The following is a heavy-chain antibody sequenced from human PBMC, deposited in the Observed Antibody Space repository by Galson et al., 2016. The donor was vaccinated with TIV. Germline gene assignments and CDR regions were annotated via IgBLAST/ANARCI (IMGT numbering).Heavy chain of an antibody. D-gene: IGHD3-16*02. J-gene: IGHJ1*01. CDR3: ARLDNRGFQH. CDR1: GYSFTSNW. Sequence: QSGAEVTKPGQSLKISCTGFGYSFTSNWIGWVRQMPGKGLEMMGIIFPSDSDTRYSPSFQGQVTISVDKSSSSAYLQRGSLTASDTAMYYCARLDNRGFQHWGQGTLVTVAS. CDR2: IFPSDSDT. V-gene: IGHV5-51*03.